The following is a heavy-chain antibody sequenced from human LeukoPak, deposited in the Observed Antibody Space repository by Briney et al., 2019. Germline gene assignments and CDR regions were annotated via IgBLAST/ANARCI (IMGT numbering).Heavy chain of an antibody. CDR3: ARRYYYDSSGYFFDL. Sequence: GGSLRLSCAASGFTFRRHWMHWVRQAPGKGLVWVARMNSDGGTTTYTDSVKGRFTISRDNAKNTLYLQMNSLRAEDSAVYYCARRYYYDSSGYFFDLWGQGTLVTVSS. V-gene: IGHV3-74*01. CDR2: MNSDGGTT. J-gene: IGHJ4*02. D-gene: IGHD3-22*01. CDR1: GFTFRRHW.